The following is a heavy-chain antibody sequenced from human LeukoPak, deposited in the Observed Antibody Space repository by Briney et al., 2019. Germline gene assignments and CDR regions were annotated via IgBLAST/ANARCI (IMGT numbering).Heavy chain of an antibody. V-gene: IGHV3-30*02. CDR1: GFTFSTYA. CDR3: AKGGYYDSGGYSANVPFDY. D-gene: IGHD3-22*01. J-gene: IGHJ4*02. CDR2: MHHDGSNK. Sequence: HPGGSLRLSCAASGFTFSTYAMHWVRQAPGQGLEWVAFMHHDGSNKYYADSVKGRFTISRDNSKNTLYLQMNSLRAEDTAVYYCAKGGYYDSGGYSANVPFDYWGQGTLVTVSS.